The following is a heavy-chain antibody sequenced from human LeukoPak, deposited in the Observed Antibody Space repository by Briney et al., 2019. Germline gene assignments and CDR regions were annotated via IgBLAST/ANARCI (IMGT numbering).Heavy chain of an antibody. CDR2: ISGSGGST. Sequence: GGSLRLSCAASGFTVSSNYMSWVRQAPGKGLEWVSAISGSGGSTYYADSVKGRFTISRDNSKNTLYLQMNSLRAEDTAVYYCAKSREMATIGDAFDIWGQGTMVTVSS. CDR1: GFTVSSNY. CDR3: AKSREMATIGDAFDI. J-gene: IGHJ3*02. D-gene: IGHD5-12*01. V-gene: IGHV3-23*01.